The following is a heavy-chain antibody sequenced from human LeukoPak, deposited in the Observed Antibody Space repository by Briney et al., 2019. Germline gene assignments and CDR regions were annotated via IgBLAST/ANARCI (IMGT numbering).Heavy chain of an antibody. CDR2: IKQDGSEK. Sequence: GGSLRLSCVVSGFTFSSYLMSWVRQAPGKGLEWVANIKQDGSEKYYVDSVKGRFTISRDNAKNSLYLQMNSLRDEDTAVYYCARVRCSGSRDYWGQGSLVTVSS. CDR1: GFTFSSYL. D-gene: IGHD3-10*02. J-gene: IGHJ4*02. CDR3: ARVRCSGSRDY. V-gene: IGHV3-7*03.